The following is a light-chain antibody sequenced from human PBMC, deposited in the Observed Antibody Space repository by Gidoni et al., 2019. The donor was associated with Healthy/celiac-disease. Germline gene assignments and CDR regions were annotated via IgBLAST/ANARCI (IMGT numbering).Light chain of an antibody. J-gene: IGKJ4*01. CDR1: KSVLYSSSNKNY. Sequence: DIVMTQSPDSLAVALGESATTYCKPRKSVLYSSSNKNYLAWYQQKPGHPPKLLIYLASTRESEVPDRFSVSGSGTDFTLTLSSLRAEDVAVYYCQQYDSTPALTFGGXTKVEIK. CDR2: LAS. V-gene: IGKV4-1*01. CDR3: QQYDSTPALT.